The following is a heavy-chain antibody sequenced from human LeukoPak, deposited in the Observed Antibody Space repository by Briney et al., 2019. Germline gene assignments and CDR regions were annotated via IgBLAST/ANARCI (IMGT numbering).Heavy chain of an antibody. J-gene: IGHJ4*02. CDR2: ISNNGGYT. CDR3: AREPKLRYGDYPSYFDS. V-gene: IGHV3-23*01. D-gene: IGHD4-17*01. CDR1: GFTFSSSA. Sequence: PGGSLRLSCAASGFTFSSSAMSWVRQAPGKGLEWVSAISNNGGYTYYADSVQGRFTISRDNSKSTLCLQMNSLRAEDTAVYYCAREPKLRYGDYPSYFDSWGQGTLVTVSS.